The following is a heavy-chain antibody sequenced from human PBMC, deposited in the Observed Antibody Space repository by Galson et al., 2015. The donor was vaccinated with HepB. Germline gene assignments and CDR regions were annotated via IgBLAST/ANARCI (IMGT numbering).Heavy chain of an antibody. CDR2: INAGNGNT. J-gene: IGHJ4*02. CDR3: ARNYYDSSGYKGDYYFDY. Sequence: SVKVSCKASGYTFTSYAMHWVRQTPGQRLEWMGWINAGNGNTKYSQKFQGRVTITRDTSASTAYMELSSLRSEGTAVYYCARNYYDSSGYKGDYYFDYWGQGTLVTVSS. D-gene: IGHD3-22*01. V-gene: IGHV1-3*01. CDR1: GYTFTSYA.